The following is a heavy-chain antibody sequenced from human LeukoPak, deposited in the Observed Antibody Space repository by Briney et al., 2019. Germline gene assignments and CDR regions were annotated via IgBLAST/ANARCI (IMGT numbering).Heavy chain of an antibody. J-gene: IGHJ6*02. D-gene: IGHD1-26*01. Sequence: SETLSLTCTVSGGSISSYYWSWIRQPPGKGLEWIGYIYYSVSTNYNPSLKSRVTISVDTSKNQFSLKLSSVTAADTAVYYCAWSSADYYYYGMDVWGQGTTVTVSS. CDR3: AWSSADYYYYGMDV. V-gene: IGHV4-59*08. CDR2: IYYSVST. CDR1: GGSISSYY.